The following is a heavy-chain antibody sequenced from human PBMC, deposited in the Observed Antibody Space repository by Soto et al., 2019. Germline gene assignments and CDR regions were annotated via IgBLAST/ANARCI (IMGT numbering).Heavy chain of an antibody. CDR1: GFSLSTSGVG. D-gene: IGHD3-22*01. V-gene: IGHV2-5*02. Sequence: QITLKESGPPLVKPTQTLTLTCTFSGFSLSTSGVGVGWIRQPPGKALEWLALIYWDDDKRYSPSLKSRLTITKDTSKNQVVLTMTNMDPVDTATYYCAHSGYYDSNDEFDYWGQGTLVTVSS. J-gene: IGHJ4*02. CDR2: IYWDDDK. CDR3: AHSGYYDSNDEFDY.